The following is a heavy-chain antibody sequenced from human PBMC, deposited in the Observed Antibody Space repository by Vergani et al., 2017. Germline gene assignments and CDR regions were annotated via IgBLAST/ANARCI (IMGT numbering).Heavy chain of an antibody. CDR3: ARTLSDSRGYYLDY. CDR1: GFSLTTYGMR. CDR2: IDWDDDT. V-gene: IGHV2-70*04. Sequence: QVTLKESGPALVKPTQTLTLTCTFSGFSLTTYGMRVSWIRQPPGKALEWLARIDWDDDTYYRTSLRTRLTISKYTFKNQVALTMTNMDPVDTATYYCARTLSDSRGYYLDYWGQGTLVTVSS. J-gene: IGHJ4*02. D-gene: IGHD3-22*01.